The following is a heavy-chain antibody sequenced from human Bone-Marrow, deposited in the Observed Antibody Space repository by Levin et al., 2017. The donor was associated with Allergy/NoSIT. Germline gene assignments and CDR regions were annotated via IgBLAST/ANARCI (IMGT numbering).Heavy chain of an antibody. V-gene: IGHV3-30-3*01. CDR1: GFIFRNYP. CDR3: ATDASGYDFWSGYTQIDS. D-gene: IGHD3-3*01. CDR2: ISNDGSEK. J-gene: IGHJ4*02. Sequence: LSLPCAASGFIFRNYPMHWVRQAPGKGLEWVAVISNDGSEKFYTDSLRGRFTISRDNSKNTLYLQINTLRSEDSALYYCATDASGYDFWSGYTQIDSWGQGTLVTVSS.